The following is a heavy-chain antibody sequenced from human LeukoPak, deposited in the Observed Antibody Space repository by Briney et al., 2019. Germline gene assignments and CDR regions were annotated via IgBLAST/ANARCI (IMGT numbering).Heavy chain of an antibody. J-gene: IGHJ4*02. D-gene: IGHD2-2*01. V-gene: IGHV3-23*01. Sequence: GGSLRLSCGASGFTSSSYAMSWVRQTPGRGLEWVAGVSPSGGRTLYADSVEGRFTISRDNSNDTVYLQLSSLRAEDSALYYCAKVRGVYCSSPACYYYDSWGQGTPVTVSS. CDR2: VSPSGGRT. CDR3: AKVRGVYCSSPACYYYDS. CDR1: GFTSSSYA.